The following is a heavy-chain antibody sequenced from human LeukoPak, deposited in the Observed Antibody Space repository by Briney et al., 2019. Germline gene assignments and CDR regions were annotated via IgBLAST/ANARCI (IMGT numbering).Heavy chain of an antibody. D-gene: IGHD5-12*01. J-gene: IGHJ3*02. Sequence: PSETLSLTCAVSGGSISSSNWWSWVRPPPGKGLEWIGEIYHSGSTNYNPSLKSRVTISVDKSKNQFSLKLSSVTAADTAVYYCARGGGRSGYDRSDAFDIWGQGTMVTVSS. CDR2: IYHSGST. CDR3: ARGGGRSGYDRSDAFDI. CDR1: GGSISSSNW. V-gene: IGHV4-4*02.